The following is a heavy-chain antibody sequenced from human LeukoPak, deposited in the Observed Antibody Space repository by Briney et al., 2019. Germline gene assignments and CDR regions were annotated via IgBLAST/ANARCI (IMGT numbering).Heavy chain of an antibody. CDR3: AREGRDGYNFRAFDY. V-gene: IGHV4-34*01. J-gene: IGHJ4*02. CDR1: GGSFSGYY. D-gene: IGHD5-24*01. CDR2: INQSGST. Sequence: SETLSLTCAVYGGSFSGYYWSWIRQPPGKGLEWIGEINQSGSTNYNPSLKSRATISVDTSKNQFSLKLSSVTAADTAVYYCAREGRDGYNFRAFDYWGQGTLVTVSS.